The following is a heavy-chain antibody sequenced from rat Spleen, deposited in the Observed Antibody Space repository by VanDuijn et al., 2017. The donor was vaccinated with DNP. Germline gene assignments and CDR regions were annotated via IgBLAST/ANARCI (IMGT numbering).Heavy chain of an antibody. CDR2: ISYSGGT. Sequence: VQLQESGPGLVKPSQSLSLTCSVTGYSITSNYWAWIRKFPGNKMEWMGYISYSGGTSYNPSLKSRISITRDTSKNQFFLQLNSATTEDTATYYCARGLNYGGYNYYWYFDFWGPGTMVTVSS. CDR1: GYSITSNY. CDR3: ARGLNYGGYNYYWYFDF. J-gene: IGHJ1*01. D-gene: IGHD1-11*01. V-gene: IGHV3-1*01.